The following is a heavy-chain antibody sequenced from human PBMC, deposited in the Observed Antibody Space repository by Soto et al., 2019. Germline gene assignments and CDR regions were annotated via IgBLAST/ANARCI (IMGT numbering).Heavy chain of an antibody. Sequence: QVQLQQWGAGLLKPSETLSLTCAVYGGSFSGYYWTWIRQPPGTGLEWIGEINHSGSTNYNPSLKSRVTISVHTSKIQFPLKLTSVTAADTAVYYCARDKITGLFDYWCQGTLVTVSS. CDR1: GGSFSGYY. CDR2: INHSGST. D-gene: IGHD2-8*02. CDR3: ARDKITGLFDY. J-gene: IGHJ4*02. V-gene: IGHV4-34*01.